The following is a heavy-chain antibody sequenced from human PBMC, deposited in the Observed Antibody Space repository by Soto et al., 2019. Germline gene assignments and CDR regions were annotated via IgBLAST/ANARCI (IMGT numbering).Heavy chain of an antibody. CDR1: GGSFSGYY. CDR3: ARGGPLSHVLLWFGEFQR. CDR2: INHSGST. J-gene: IGHJ4*02. V-gene: IGHV4-34*01. Sequence: QVQLQQGGAGLLKPSETLSLTCAVYGGSFSGYYWSWIRQPPGKGLEWIGEINHSGSTNYNPSLKSRVTISVDTSKNQFSLKLSSVTAADTAVYYCARGGPLSHVLLWFGEFQRWGQGTLVTVSS. D-gene: IGHD3-10*01.